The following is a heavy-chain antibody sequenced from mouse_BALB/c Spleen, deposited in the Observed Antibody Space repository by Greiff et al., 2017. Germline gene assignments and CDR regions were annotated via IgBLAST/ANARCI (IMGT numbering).Heavy chain of an antibody. D-gene: IGHD1-1*01. J-gene: IGHJ1*01. CDR2: ISYDGSN. V-gene: IGHV3-6*02. Sequence: EVKLVESGPGLVKPSQSLSLTCSVTGYSITSCYFWNWIRQLPGNKLEWMGYISYDGSNNYNPSLKNRISITRDTSKNQFFLKLNAVTPEDTATYYYARLLRYHYWYFDVWGAGTTLTVSS. CDR1: GYSITSCYF. CDR3: ARLLRYHYWYFDV.